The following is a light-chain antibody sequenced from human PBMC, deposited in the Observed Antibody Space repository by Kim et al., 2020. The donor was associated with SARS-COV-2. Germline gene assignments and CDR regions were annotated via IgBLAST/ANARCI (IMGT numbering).Light chain of an antibody. CDR2: EVS. V-gene: IGLV2-8*01. J-gene: IGLJ2*01. CDR1: SRDVGGYNY. Sequence: GQSVTISCTGTSRDVGGYNYVSWYQQHPGKAPKLMIYEVSERPSGVPDRFSGSKSGNTASLTVSGLQAEDEADYYCSSYAGSNIVVFGGGTQLTVL. CDR3: SSYAGSNIVV.